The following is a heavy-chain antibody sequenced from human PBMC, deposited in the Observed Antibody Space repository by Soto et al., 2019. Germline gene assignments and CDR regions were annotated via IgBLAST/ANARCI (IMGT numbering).Heavy chain of an antibody. V-gene: IGHV1-18*01. Sequence: QVQLVQSGAEVKKPGASVKVSCKASGYTFTTYGINWVRQAPGQGLEWMGWISAYNGNTNYAQRLLGRVTMTTDTSTSTAYMELRSLRSDDTAMYYCARDQIAVRPGWLDPWGQGTLVTVSS. CDR3: ARDQIAVRPGWLDP. J-gene: IGHJ5*02. D-gene: IGHD6-6*01. CDR2: ISAYNGNT. CDR1: GYTFTTYG.